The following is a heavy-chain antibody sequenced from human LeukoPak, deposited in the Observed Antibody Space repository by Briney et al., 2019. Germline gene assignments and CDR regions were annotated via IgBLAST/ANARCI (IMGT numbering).Heavy chain of an antibody. V-gene: IGHV3-7*01. CDR1: GFTFTTHW. CDR2: IKQDGSDK. J-gene: IGHJ3*02. D-gene: IGHD4-11*01. CDR3: ARPTVTTGVDAFDI. Sequence: PGGSLRLSCAASGFTFTTHWMSWVRQAPGKGLEWVANIKQDGSDKYYVESVKGRFTISRDNAKNSLYLQMNSLRAEDTAVYYCARPTVTTGVDAFDIWGQGTMVTVSS.